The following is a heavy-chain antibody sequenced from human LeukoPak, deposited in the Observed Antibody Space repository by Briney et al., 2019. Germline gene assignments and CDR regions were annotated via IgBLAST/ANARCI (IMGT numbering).Heavy chain of an antibody. Sequence: PSETLSLTCTVSGGSISSSSYYWGWIRQPPGKGLEWIGSIYYSGSTYYNPSLKSRVTISVDTSKNQFSLKLSSVTAADTAVYYCARVAWLVGGNWFDPWGQGTLVTVSS. D-gene: IGHD6-19*01. CDR2: IYYSGST. CDR3: ARVAWLVGGNWFDP. J-gene: IGHJ5*02. V-gene: IGHV4-39*07. CDR1: GGSISSSSYY.